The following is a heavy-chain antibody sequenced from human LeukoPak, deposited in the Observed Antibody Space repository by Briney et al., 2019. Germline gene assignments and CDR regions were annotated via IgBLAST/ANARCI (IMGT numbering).Heavy chain of an antibody. D-gene: IGHD5-18*01. CDR3: ARGDTAMDNPFDY. CDR1: GGSISSYY. Sequence: SETLSLTCTVSGGSISSYYWSWIRQPPGKGLEWIGYIYYSGSTNYNPSLKSRVTISVDTSKNQFSLKLSSVTAADTAVYYCARGDTAMDNPFDYWGQGTLVTVSS. CDR2: IYYSGST. J-gene: IGHJ4*02. V-gene: IGHV4-59*12.